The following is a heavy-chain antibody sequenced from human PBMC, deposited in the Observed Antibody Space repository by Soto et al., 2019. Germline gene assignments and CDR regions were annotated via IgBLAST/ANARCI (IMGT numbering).Heavy chain of an antibody. Sequence: QLQLQESGPGLVKPSETLSLTCTVSGGSISSSSYYWGWIRQPPGKGLEWIGSIYYSGSTYYNPSLKSRVTISVDTSKNQFSLKLSSVTAADTAVYYCARGPRLDMVRGVPFDYWGQGTLVTVSS. CDR3: ARGPRLDMVRGVPFDY. J-gene: IGHJ4*02. D-gene: IGHD3-10*01. CDR1: GGSISSSSYY. CDR2: IYYSGST. V-gene: IGHV4-39*01.